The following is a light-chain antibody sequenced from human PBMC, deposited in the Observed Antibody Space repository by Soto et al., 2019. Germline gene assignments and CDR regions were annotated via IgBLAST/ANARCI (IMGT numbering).Light chain of an antibody. CDR1: QTISRNY. CDR2: GAS. J-gene: IGKJ1*01. Sequence: EVGLTQSPGTLSLSPGERATVSCRASQTISRNYLAWYQKKPGQAPRLLIYGASTRATGIPDRFTGSGSGKDFTLTVARLEPEDFAVYYCQQYGGPVPWTFGQGTKV. CDR3: QQYGGPVPWT. V-gene: IGKV3-20*01.